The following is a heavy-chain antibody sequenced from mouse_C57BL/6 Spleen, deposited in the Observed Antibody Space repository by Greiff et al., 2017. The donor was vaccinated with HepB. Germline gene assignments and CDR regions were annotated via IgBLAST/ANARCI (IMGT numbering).Heavy chain of an antibody. CDR2: ISYDGSN. J-gene: IGHJ1*03. CDR1: GYSITSGYY. Sequence: ESGPGLVKPSQSLSLTCSVTGYSITSGYYWNWIRQFPGNKLEWMGYISYDGSNNYNPSLKNRISITRDTSKNQFFLKLNSVTTEDTATYYCARPPYYDYDGDWYFDVWGTGTTVTVSS. CDR3: ARPPYYDYDGDWYFDV. D-gene: IGHD2-4*01. V-gene: IGHV3-6*01.